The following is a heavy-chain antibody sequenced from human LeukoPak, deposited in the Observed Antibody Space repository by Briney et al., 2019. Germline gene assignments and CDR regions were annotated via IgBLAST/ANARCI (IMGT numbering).Heavy chain of an antibody. CDR3: ARGDSGYPDY. CDR2: ISSSSSYI. J-gene: IGHJ4*02. V-gene: IGHV3-21*01. CDR1: GFTFSSYS. D-gene: IGHD3-22*01. Sequence: GGSLRLSCAASGFTFSSYSMNWVRQAPGKGLEWVSSISSSSSYIYYADSVKGRFTISRDNAKNTLYLQMNSLRAEDTAVYYCARGDSGYPDYWGQGTLVTVSS.